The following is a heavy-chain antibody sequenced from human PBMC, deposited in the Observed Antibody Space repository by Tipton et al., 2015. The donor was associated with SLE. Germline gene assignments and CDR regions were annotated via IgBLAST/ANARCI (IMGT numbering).Heavy chain of an antibody. D-gene: IGHD2-21*02. CDR1: GGSISSYY. CDR2: IYYSGST. CDR3: ARGGLTYGYYYYMDV. J-gene: IGHJ6*03. V-gene: IGHV4-59*12. Sequence: TLSLTCTVSGGSISSYYWSWIRQPPGKGLEWIGYIYYSGSTNYNPSLKSRVTISLDTSKNQFSLKMTSVTAADTAVYYCARGGLTYGYYYYMDVWGKGTTVTVPS.